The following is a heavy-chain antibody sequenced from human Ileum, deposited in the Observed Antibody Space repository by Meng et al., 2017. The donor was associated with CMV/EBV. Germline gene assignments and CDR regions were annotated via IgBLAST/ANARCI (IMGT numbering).Heavy chain of an antibody. D-gene: IGHD6-19*01. V-gene: IGHV3-13*01. CDR1: GFIFSMSE. CDR3: ARESHSGAWNIWYFDI. CDR2: IGTPGDT. Sequence: SGFIFSMSEFHWVRQPIGQGLEWVSAIGTPGDTYYSDSVKGRFTISRDNAKNSLYLQMDSLRAGDTAVYYCARESHSGAWNIWYFDIWGRGTLVTVSS. J-gene: IGHJ2*01.